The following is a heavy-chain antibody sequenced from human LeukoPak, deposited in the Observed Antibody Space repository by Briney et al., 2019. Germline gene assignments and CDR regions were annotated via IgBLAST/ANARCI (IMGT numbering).Heavy chain of an antibody. CDR3: ARDPPSFQH. J-gene: IGHJ1*01. CDR2: ISNSGSYI. CDR1: GFTFSSYG. V-gene: IGHV3-21*01. Sequence: GGSLRLSCAASGFTFSSYGMHWVRQAPGKGLEWVSTISNSGSYIYYADSVKGRFTISRDNAKNSLFLQMNSLRAEDTAVYYCARDPPSFQHWGQGTLVTVSS.